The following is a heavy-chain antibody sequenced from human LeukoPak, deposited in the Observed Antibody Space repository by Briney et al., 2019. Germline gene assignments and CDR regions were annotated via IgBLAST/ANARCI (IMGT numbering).Heavy chain of an antibody. V-gene: IGHV3-64*01. CDR2: ITNYGGST. D-gene: IGHD3-10*01. Sequence: GGSLRLSCAASGFTFSDYAMHWVRQSPGKRLEYVSSITNYGGSTYYANSVEGRFTISRDNSRNTVYLQMGSLRAEDMAVYYCASDRGYSGSGSLNWGPKKIYYYYGLDVWGQGTTVTVSS. J-gene: IGHJ6*02. CDR1: GFTFSDYA. CDR3: ASDRGYSGSGSLNWGPKKIYYYYGLDV.